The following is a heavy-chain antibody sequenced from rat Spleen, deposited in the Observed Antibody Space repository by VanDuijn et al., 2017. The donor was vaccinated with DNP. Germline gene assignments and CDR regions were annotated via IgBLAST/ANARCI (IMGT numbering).Heavy chain of an antibody. J-gene: IGHJ1*01. V-gene: IGHV2S12*01. D-gene: IGHD5-1*01. CDR3: IKSGVTGNWYFDF. CDR2: ISSGGRT. CDR1: GFSLTTNG. Sequence: QVQLKESGPGLVQPSQTLSLTCTVSGFSLTTNGVSWVRQPPGKGLEWIAAISSGGRTYYNSALKSRRSISGDTSKSQVFLKMNRLQTEDTAIYFCIKSGVTGNWYFDFWGPGTMVTVSS.